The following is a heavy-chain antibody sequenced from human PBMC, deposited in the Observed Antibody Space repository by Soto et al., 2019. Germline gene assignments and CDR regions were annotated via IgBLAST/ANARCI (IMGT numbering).Heavy chain of an antibody. D-gene: IGHD3-3*01. Sequence: EVQLVESGGGLVKPGGSLRLSCAASGFTFSSYSMNWVRQAPGKGLEWVSSISSSSSYIYYADSVKGRFTISRDNAKNSLYLQMNSLRAEDTAVYYCARGGDDFWRGYQYYYYYMDVWGKGTTVTVSS. CDR1: GFTFSSYS. J-gene: IGHJ6*03. CDR3: ARGGDDFWRGYQYYYYYMDV. V-gene: IGHV3-21*01. CDR2: ISSSSSYI.